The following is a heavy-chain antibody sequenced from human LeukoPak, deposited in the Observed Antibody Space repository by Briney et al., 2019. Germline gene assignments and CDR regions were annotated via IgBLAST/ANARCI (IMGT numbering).Heavy chain of an antibody. CDR2: INHSGST. V-gene: IGHV4-34*01. J-gene: IGHJ5*02. Sequence: PSETLSLTCAVYGGSFSGYYWSWIRQPPGKGLEWIGEINHSGSTNYKPSLQSRVTLTVDTSKNQFSLKLSSVTAADTAVYYCARAAYYDFWSGYYPPPRLNWFDPWGQGTLVTVSS. D-gene: IGHD3-3*01. CDR1: GGSFSGYY. CDR3: ARAAYYDFWSGYYPPPRLNWFDP.